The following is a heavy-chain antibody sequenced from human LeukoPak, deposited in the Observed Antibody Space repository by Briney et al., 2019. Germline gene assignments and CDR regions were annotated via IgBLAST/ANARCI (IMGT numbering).Heavy chain of an antibody. Sequence: GGSLRLSCAASGFTFSSYAMHWVRQAPGKGLEWVTVISYDGSNKYYADSVKGRFTISRDNSKNTLYLQMNSLRAEDTAVYYCARGLWPYYFDYWGQGTLVTVSS. CDR2: ISYDGSNK. CDR3: ARGLWPYYFDY. V-gene: IGHV3-30*04. J-gene: IGHJ4*02. D-gene: IGHD3-16*01. CDR1: GFTFSSYA.